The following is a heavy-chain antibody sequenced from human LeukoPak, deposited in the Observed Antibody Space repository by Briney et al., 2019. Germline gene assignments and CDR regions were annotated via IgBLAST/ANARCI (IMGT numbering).Heavy chain of an antibody. D-gene: IGHD5-18*01. CDR1: GVSISGYF. J-gene: IGHJ4*02. V-gene: IGHV4-4*09. Sequence: SETLSLTCTVSGVSISGYFGSWIRQASGKGLEWIGYIHTIYTSETIYNPSLKSRVSMSVDTSKNQFSLKLSSVTAADTAVYYCARGDNRIQLWRTWGQGTLVTVSS. CDR3: ARGDNRIQLWRT. CDR2: IHTIYTSET.